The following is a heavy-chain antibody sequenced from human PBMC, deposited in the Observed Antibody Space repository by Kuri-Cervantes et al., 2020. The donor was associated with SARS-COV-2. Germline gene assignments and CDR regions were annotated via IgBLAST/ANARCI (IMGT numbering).Heavy chain of an antibody. D-gene: IGHD7-27*01. V-gene: IGHV1-2*04. CDR1: GYTFTGYY. CDR2: INPNSGGT. J-gene: IGHJ4*02. Sequence: ASVKVSCKASGYTFTGYYMHWLRQAPGQGLEWMGWINPNSGGTSYAQKFQGWVTMTRDTSISTAYMELSRLRSDDAAVYYCARAELTGIDYRGQGTLVTVSS. CDR3: ARAELTGIDY.